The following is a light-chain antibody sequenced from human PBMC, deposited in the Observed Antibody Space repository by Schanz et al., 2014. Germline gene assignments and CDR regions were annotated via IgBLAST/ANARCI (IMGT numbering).Light chain of an antibody. J-gene: IGLJ3*02. Sequence: QSALTQPASVSGSPGQSITISCTGTSSDVGGYHYVSWYQQHPGKAPKLMIYDVSHRPSGVSNRFSGSKSGNTASLTISGLQAEDEADYYCSSFTSSSTWVFGGGTQLTVL. CDR2: DVS. CDR1: SSDVGGYHY. V-gene: IGLV2-14*01. CDR3: SSFTSSSTWV.